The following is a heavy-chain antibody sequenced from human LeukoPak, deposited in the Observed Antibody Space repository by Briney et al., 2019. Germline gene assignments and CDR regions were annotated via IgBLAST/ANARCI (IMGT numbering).Heavy chain of an antibody. V-gene: IGHV4-38-2*02. D-gene: IGHD5-18*01. CDR2: IYHDGST. CDR3: AREGRYRYGYNEYHLYMDI. Sequence: SETLSLTCSVSGYSISSGFYWDWIRQPPGKGLEWIGSIYHDGSTYYNPSLKSRVTISVDTSKNQFSLKLTSVTAADTAVYYCAREGRYRYGYNEYHLYMDIWGKGTTVTVSS. J-gene: IGHJ6*03. CDR1: GYSISSGFY.